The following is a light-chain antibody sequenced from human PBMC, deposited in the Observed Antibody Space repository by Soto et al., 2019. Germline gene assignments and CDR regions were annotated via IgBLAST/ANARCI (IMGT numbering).Light chain of an antibody. CDR2: DVS. CDR3: CSYAGSYTVL. J-gene: IGLJ2*01. CDR1: SSDVGGYNY. Sequence: QSALTQPRSVSGSPGQSVTISCTGTSSDVGGYNYVSWYQQHPGTAPKLMIYDVSKRPSGVPDRFSGSKSGNTASLTISGLQAEDEADYYCCSYAGSYTVLFGGGTKLTVL. V-gene: IGLV2-11*01.